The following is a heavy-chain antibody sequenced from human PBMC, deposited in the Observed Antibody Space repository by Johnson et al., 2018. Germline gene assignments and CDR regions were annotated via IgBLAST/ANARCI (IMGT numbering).Heavy chain of an antibody. Sequence: VQLVESGGGVVQPGRSXRLSCAASGFSFSNYGMHWVRQAPGKGLEWVAVISYDVSNKYYADSVKGRFTISRDNSKNTLYLQMNSLRTQDTAVYYCAKYHDGNSGAFDIWGQGTMVTVSS. J-gene: IGHJ3*02. D-gene: IGHD4-23*01. CDR1: GFSFSNYG. CDR3: AKYHDGNSGAFDI. V-gene: IGHV3-30*18. CDR2: ISYDVSNK.